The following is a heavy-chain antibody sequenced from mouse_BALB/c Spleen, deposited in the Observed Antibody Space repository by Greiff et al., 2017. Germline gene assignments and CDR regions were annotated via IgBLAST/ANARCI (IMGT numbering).Heavy chain of an antibody. CDR2: IYPGNGDT. D-gene: IGHD2-3*01. J-gene: IGHJ4*01. CDR3: ARSLLYDAMDY. Sequence: QPGAELVKPGASVKMSCKASGYTFTSYNMHWVKQTPGQGLEWIGAIYPGNGDTSYNQKFKGKATLTADKSSSTAYMQLSSLTSEDTAVYYCARSLLYDAMDYWGQGTSVTVSS. V-gene: IGHV1-12*01. CDR1: GYTFTSYN.